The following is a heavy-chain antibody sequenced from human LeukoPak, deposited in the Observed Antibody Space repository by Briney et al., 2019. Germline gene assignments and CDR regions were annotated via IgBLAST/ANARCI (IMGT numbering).Heavy chain of an antibody. Sequence: WVRQAPGKGLEWIGSIYYSGSTYYNPSLKSRVTISVDTSKNQFSLKLSSVTAADTAVYYCARDGDYYDSSGYQGIDYWGQGTLVTVSS. CDR3: ARDGDYYDSSGYQGIDY. D-gene: IGHD3-22*01. CDR2: IYYSGST. J-gene: IGHJ4*02. V-gene: IGHV4-39*07.